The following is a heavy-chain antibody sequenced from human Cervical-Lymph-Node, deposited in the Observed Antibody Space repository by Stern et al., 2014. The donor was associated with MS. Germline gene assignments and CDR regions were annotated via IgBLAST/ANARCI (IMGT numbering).Heavy chain of an antibody. J-gene: IGHJ6*02. V-gene: IGHV1-69*01. CDR3: ARGASSAAWYKHAVDV. CDR2: IIPVFGTP. Sequence: VQLVESGAEVQKTGSSVKVSCKASGDTSNTDAIHWARQAPGQGLEWMGGIIPVFGTPVYAQRFKGRVSIAADESTATDYMELSSLRSDDTAVYYCARGASSAAWYKHAVDVWGQGTTVTVSS. D-gene: IGHD1-14*01. CDR1: GDTSNTDA.